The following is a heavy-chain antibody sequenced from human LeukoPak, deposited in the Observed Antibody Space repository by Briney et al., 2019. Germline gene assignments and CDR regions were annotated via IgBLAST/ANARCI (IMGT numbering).Heavy chain of an antibody. D-gene: IGHD6-19*01. J-gene: IGHJ4*02. Sequence: GACLRLACTVSGFTLSSYEMTWIRQAPGKGLEWVSSIDYSGDSPYYADSVKGRFTMSRDNSKNIVYLQLSSLRPEDTAVYYCTRNSGLYGISWGQGTLVTVSS. V-gene: IGHV3-23*01. CDR2: IDYSGDSP. CDR3: TRNSGLYGIS. CDR1: GFTLSSYE.